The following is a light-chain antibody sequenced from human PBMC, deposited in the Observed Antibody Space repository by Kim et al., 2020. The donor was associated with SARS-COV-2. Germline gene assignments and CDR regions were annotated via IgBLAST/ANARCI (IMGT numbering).Light chain of an antibody. Sequence: EIVLTQSPATLSLSPGERATLSCRASQTVSSYLAWYQQKPGQAPRLLIYDASNRATGIPARFSGSGSVTDFTLTISSLEPEDFAFYYCQQRSNWPLTFGPGTKVDIK. J-gene: IGKJ3*01. CDR1: QTVSSY. CDR3: QQRSNWPLT. V-gene: IGKV3-11*01. CDR2: DAS.